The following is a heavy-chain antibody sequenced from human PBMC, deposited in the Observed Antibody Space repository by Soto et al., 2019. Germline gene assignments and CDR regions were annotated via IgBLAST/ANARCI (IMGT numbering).Heavy chain of an antibody. CDR2: IYWDDDQ. J-gene: IGHJ4*02. D-gene: IGHD2-15*01. V-gene: IGHV2-5*02. Sequence: QITLKESGPTLVKPTQTLTLTCNVSGVSLSTGGVGVGWIRQPPGKALEWLALIYWDDDQRPSPSLKSRLTSTQDTSKTQVVLTMTNMAPEDTATYYCAHRRAAKFAYWGQGTLVTVSS. CDR1: GVSLSTGGVG. CDR3: AHRRAAKFAY.